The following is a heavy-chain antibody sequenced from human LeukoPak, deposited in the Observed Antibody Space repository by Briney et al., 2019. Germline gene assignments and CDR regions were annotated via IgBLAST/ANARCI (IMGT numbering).Heavy chain of an antibody. Sequence: ASVKVSCKASGYTFTSDKIRWEREAPGQGLEWMGWISTYNGNTNYAQKLQGRVTMTTDTITTTAYMELRSLRSDDTAVYYCASDKSGNWFYTWGQRTLVTVSS. CDR1: GYTFTSDK. CDR3: ASDKSGNWFYT. V-gene: IGHV1-18*01. J-gene: IGHJ5*02. CDR2: ISTYNGNT. D-gene: IGHD1-26*01.